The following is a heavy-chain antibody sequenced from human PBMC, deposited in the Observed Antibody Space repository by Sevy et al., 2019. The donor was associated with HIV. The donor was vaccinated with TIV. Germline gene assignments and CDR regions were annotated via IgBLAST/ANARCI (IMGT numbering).Heavy chain of an antibody. CDR2: ISSSSSYI. D-gene: IGHD7-27*01. CDR3: ARALGTVKLGDYWYFDL. CDR1: GFTFSSYS. J-gene: IGHJ2*01. V-gene: IGHV3-21*01. Sequence: GGSLRLSCAASGFTFSSYSMNWVRQAPGKGLEWVSSISSSSSYIYYAYSVKGRFTISRDNAKNSLYLQMNSLRAEDTAVYYCARALGTVKLGDYWYFDLWGRGTLVTVSS.